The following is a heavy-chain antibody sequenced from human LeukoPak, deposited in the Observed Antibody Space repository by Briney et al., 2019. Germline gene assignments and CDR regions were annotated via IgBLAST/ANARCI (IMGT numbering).Heavy chain of an antibody. Sequence: KPSETLSLTCAAYGGSFSGYYWSWIRQPPGKGLEWIAYMYYSGSTYYNPSLKSRVTMSADTSKNQLSLKLSSVTAADTAVYYCARPYYYDSRIDPWGQGILVTVSS. CDR3: ARPYYYDSRIDP. J-gene: IGHJ5*02. CDR2: MYYSGST. V-gene: IGHV4-30-4*01. D-gene: IGHD3-22*01. CDR1: GGSFSGYY.